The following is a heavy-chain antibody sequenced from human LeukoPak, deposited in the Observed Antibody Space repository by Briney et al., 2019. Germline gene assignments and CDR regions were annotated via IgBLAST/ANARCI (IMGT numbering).Heavy chain of an antibody. J-gene: IGHJ4*02. CDR3: VKGALNYGDLGYYFDY. CDR2: ISGYGGSI. D-gene: IGHD4-17*01. CDR1: GFTFSSYA. V-gene: IGHV3-64D*09. Sequence: GGSLRLSCAASGFTFSSYAMHWVRQAPGKGLEYVSSISGYGGSIYYADSVKGRFTISRDNSKNRLYLQMSSLRAEDTAVYYCVKGALNYGDLGYYFDYWGQGTLVTVSS.